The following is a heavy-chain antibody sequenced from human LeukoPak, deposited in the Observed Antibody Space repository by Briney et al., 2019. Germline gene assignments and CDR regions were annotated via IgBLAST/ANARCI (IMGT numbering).Heavy chain of an antibody. CDR2: INHSGST. Sequence: SETLSLTCAVYGGSFSGYYWSWLRQPPGKGLEWIGEINHSGSTNYNPSLKSRVTISVDTSKNQFSLKLSSVTAADTAVYYCARGGMVRGVSSRRYYGMDVWGQGTTVTVSS. J-gene: IGHJ6*02. CDR3: ARGGMVRGVSSRRYYGMDV. CDR1: GGSFSGYY. D-gene: IGHD3-10*01. V-gene: IGHV4-34*01.